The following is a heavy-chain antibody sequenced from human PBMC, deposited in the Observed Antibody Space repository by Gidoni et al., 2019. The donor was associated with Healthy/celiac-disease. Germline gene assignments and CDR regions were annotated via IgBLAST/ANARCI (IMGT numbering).Heavy chain of an antibody. CDR2: ISYDGSNK. V-gene: IGHV3-30*18. CDR3: AKGVSYYYDSSGYWYFDL. D-gene: IGHD3-22*01. Sequence: QVQLVESGGGVVQPGRSLRLSCAASGFTFSNYGMHWVRQAPGKGLGWVAVISYDGSNKYYADSVKGRFTISRDNSKNTVYLQMNSLRAEDTAVYYCAKGVSYYYDSSGYWYFDLWGRGTLVTVSS. CDR1: GFTFSNYG. J-gene: IGHJ2*01.